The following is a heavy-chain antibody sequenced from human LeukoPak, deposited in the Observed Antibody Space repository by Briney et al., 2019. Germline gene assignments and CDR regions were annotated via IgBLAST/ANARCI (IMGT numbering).Heavy chain of an antibody. CDR1: GGSFSGYY. CDR3: ARGRSSLGYCTNGVCYNRPRIFDY. J-gene: IGHJ4*02. Sequence: SETLSLTCAVYGGSFSGYYWSWIRQPPGKGLEWIGEINHSGSTNYNPSLKSRVTISVDTSKNQFSLKLSSVTAADTAVYYCARGRSSLGYCTNGVCYNRPRIFDYWGQGTLVTVSS. D-gene: IGHD2-8*01. CDR2: INHSGST. V-gene: IGHV4-34*01.